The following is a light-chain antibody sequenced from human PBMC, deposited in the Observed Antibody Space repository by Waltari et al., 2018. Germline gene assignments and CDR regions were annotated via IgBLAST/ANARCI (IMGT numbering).Light chain of an antibody. CDR3: QQSYSPPHT. CDR1: HDIRGY. V-gene: IGKV1-39*01. Sequence: DIQMTQSPSSLSASVGDTVTVVCRASHDIRGYLNWYQHQPGKAPKLIIYSASRLQSGVPSRFSGSGSGPDFTLTITTLQPEDFATYYCQQSYSPPHTFGQGTKVDIK. J-gene: IGKJ2*01. CDR2: SAS.